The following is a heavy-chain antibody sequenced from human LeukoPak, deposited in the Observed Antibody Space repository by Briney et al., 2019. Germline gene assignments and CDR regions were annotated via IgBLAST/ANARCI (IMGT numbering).Heavy chain of an antibody. CDR2: IYTSGNP. J-gene: IGHJ3*01. CDR1: DGSIRSSSYY. V-gene: IGHV4-61*02. Sequence: PSQTLSLTCTVSDGSIRSSSYYWSWIRQPAGKGLEWIGRIYTSGNPNYNPSLKSRVTISIDTSKKQVSLKLSSVTAADTAIYYCARDYRLEGAFDAWGPGTMVTVSS. CDR3: ARDYRLEGAFDA. D-gene: IGHD1-1*01.